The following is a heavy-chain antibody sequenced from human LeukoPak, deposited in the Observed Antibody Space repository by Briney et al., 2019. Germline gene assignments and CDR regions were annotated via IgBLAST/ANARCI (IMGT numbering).Heavy chain of an antibody. CDR1: GFTFNNYA. V-gene: IGHV3-23*01. CDR3: AKEQDNLLLVSHFDS. Sequence: PGGSLRLSCAASGFTFNNYAMNWVRQAPGKGLQWVSAVSGDGQRTFYADSVKGRFTIFRDNSMNTLSLRMNSLRVEDTAVYYCAKEQDNLLLVSHFDSWGQGILVTVSA. J-gene: IGHJ4*02. D-gene: IGHD1-14*01. CDR2: VSGDGQRT.